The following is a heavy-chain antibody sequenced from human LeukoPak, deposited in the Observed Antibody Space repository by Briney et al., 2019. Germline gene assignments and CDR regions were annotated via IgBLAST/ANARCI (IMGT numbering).Heavy chain of an antibody. CDR3: AKDADSSSWYVRFDY. V-gene: IGHV3-23*01. CDR1: GFTFSSYA. CDR2: ISGDGGNT. D-gene: IGHD6-13*01. J-gene: IGHJ4*02. Sequence: GGSLRLSCAASGFTFSSYAMSWVRQAPGKGLEWVTAISGDGGNTYYADSVKGRFTISRDNSKNTLDLRMNSLRAEDTAVYYCAKDADSSSWYVRFDYWGQGTLVTVSS.